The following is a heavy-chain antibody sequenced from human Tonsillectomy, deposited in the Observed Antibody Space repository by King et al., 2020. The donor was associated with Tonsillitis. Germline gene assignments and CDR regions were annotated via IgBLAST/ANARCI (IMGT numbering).Heavy chain of an antibody. Sequence: VQLVESGAEVKKPGASVKVSCKASGYTFTGYYIHWVRQAPGQRPEWMGWINPHTGGTNSALKFRGRITLSRDTSISSVYMELSRLRSDDTAIYYCASGYGITGYYFAHWGQGTQVTVSS. J-gene: IGHJ4*02. D-gene: IGHD2-15*01. CDR1: GYTFTGYY. CDR2: INPHTGGT. CDR3: ASGYGITGYYFAH. V-gene: IGHV1-2*02.